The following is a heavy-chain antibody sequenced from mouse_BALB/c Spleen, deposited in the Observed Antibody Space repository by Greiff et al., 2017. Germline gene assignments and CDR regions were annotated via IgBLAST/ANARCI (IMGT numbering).Heavy chain of an antibody. V-gene: IGHV1-9*01. CDR3: ARITTGPWFAY. D-gene: IGHD2-4*01. J-gene: IGHJ3*01. CDR2: ILPGSGST. CDR1: GYTFSSYW. Sequence: QVQLQQSGAELMKPGASVKISCKATGYTFSSYWIEWVKQRPGHGLEWIGEILPGSGSTNYNEKFKGKATFTADSSSNTAYMQLSSLTSEDSAVYYCARITTGPWFAYWGQGTLVTVSA.